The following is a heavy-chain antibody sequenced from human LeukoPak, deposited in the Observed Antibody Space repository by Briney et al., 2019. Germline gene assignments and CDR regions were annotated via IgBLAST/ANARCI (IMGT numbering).Heavy chain of an antibody. V-gene: IGHV4-34*01. CDR2: INHSGST. D-gene: IGHD3-10*01. CDR3: PRGGRRFGELFYKELDY. Sequence: SETLPLTLAVYGGCFSGYYWSWLRQPPSKGLEWIGEINHSGSTNYNPPLKRQVTISVDTSKNQYSPMLSSVTAENTAHYCLPRGGRRFGELFYKELDYWGQGTLVTVSS. J-gene: IGHJ4*02. CDR1: GGCFSGYY.